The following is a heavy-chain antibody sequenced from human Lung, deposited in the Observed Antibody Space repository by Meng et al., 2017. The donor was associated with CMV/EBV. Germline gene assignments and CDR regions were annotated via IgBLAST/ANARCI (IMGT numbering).Heavy chain of an antibody. CDR1: GFSFNKYS. J-gene: IGHJ6*02. Sequence: GESLKISCAASGFSFNKYSFHWVRQAPGQGLEWVSFISSASRSSATSSNFMHYAESVNGRFTISRDNAKNSLYLQMNSLRDEETAVYYCARDDELQYGIDVXGRGXTVTVSS. CDR3: ARDDELQYGIDV. D-gene: IGHD1-7*01. CDR2: ISSASRSSATSSNFM. V-gene: IGHV3-21*01.